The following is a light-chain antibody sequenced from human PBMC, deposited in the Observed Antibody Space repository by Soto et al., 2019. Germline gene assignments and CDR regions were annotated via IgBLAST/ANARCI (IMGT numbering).Light chain of an antibody. CDR3: PQRTTWPLT. J-gene: IGKJ4*01. Sequence: EIVLTQSPATLSLSPGERATLSCRASQSISSHLAWYQQKPGQAPRLLMYDASNRATGIPARFSGSGSGTDFTLTISSLEPEDFAVYYWPQRTTWPLTFGGGTMVEIK. V-gene: IGKV3-11*01. CDR1: QSISSH. CDR2: DAS.